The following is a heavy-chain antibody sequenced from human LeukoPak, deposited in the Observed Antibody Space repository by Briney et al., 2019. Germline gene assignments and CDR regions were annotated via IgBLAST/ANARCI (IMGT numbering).Heavy chain of an antibody. CDR1: GFTFSSYE. CDR3: AREYYYYDSSGGGFDY. D-gene: IGHD3-22*01. CDR2: ISSSSTTI. Sequence: PGGSLRLSCAASGFTFSSYEMNWVRQAPGKGLEWISYISSSSTTIHYADSVRGRFAISRDNAENSLYLQMNSLRAEDTAVYYCAREYYYYDSSGGGFDYWGQGTLVTVSS. V-gene: IGHV3-48*03. J-gene: IGHJ4*02.